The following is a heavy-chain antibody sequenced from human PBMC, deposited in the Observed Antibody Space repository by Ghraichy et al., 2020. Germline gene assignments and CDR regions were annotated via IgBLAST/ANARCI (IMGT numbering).Heavy chain of an antibody. CDR1: GFTFSSYS. CDR3: ARAGWYCSSTSCYTIDY. D-gene: IGHD2-2*02. V-gene: IGHV3-21*01. Sequence: GDSLNISCAASGFTFSSYSMNWVRQAPGKGLEWVSSISSSSSYIYYADSVKGRFTISRDNAKNSLYLQMNSLRAEDTAVYYCARAGWYCSSTSCYTIDYWGQGTLVTVSS. J-gene: IGHJ4*02. CDR2: ISSSSSYI.